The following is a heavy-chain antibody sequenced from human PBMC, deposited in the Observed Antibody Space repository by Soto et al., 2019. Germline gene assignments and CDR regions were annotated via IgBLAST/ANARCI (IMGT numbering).Heavy chain of an antibody. J-gene: IGHJ4*02. Sequence: ASVKVSGWASRYTFTSYYMHWVRQAPGQGLEWMGIINPSGGSTSYAQKFQGRVTMTRDTSTSTVYMELSSLRSEDTAVYYCARDSPEVVEMATIFDHRGQVPLVP. V-gene: IGHV1-46*01. CDR1: RYTFTSYY. CDR2: INPSGGST. CDR3: ARDSPEVVEMATIFDH. D-gene: IGHD5-12*01.